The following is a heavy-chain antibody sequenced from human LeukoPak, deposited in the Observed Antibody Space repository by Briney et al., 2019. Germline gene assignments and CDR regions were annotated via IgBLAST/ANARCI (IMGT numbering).Heavy chain of an antibody. CDR1: GFTFSRYW. Sequence: GGSLRLSCAASGFTFSRYWMTWVRQAPGKGLEWVANIKQDGSEKYYVDSVKGRFTISRDNAKNSLYLQMNSLRAEDTALYYCARERGGYGGSSQGSIYDSSASYYDYYMDVWGKGTTVTVSS. CDR3: ARERGGYGGSSQGSIYDSSASYYDYYMDV. CDR2: IKQDGSEK. D-gene: IGHD3-22*01. J-gene: IGHJ6*03. V-gene: IGHV3-7*03.